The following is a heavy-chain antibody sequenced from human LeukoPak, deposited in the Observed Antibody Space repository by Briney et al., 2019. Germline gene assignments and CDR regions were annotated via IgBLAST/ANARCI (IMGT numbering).Heavy chain of an antibody. CDR1: GYTFTSYD. J-gene: IGHJ6*02. D-gene: IGHD2-2*02. CDR2: MNPNSGNT. CDR3: ATLSVDIVVVPAAIPPDYYYYGMDV. V-gene: IGHV1-8*01. Sequence: ASVKVSCKASGYTFTSYDINWVRQATGQGLEWMGWMNPNSGNTGHAQKFQGRVTMTRNTSISTAYMELSRLRSEDTAVYYCATLSVDIVVVPAAIPPDYYYYGMDVWGQGTTVTVSS.